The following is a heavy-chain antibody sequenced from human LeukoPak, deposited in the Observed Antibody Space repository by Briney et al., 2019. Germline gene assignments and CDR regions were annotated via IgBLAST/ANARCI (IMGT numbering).Heavy chain of an antibody. D-gene: IGHD3-10*01. CDR2: IIPILGIA. J-gene: IGHJ3*02. Sequence: GASVKVSCKASGGTFSSYAISWVRQAPGQGLEWMGRIIPILGIANYAQKFQGRVTITADKSTSTAYMELSSLRSEDTAVYYCARANVLLWFGELFHDAFDIWGQGTMVTVSS. V-gene: IGHV1-69*04. CDR3: ARANVLLWFGELFHDAFDI. CDR1: GGTFSSYA.